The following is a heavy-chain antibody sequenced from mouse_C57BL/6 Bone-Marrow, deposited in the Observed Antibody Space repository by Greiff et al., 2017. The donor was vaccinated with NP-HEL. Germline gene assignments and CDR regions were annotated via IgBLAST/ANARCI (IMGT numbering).Heavy chain of an antibody. Sequence: VQLQQPGAELVKPGASVKMSCKASGYTFTSYWITWVKQRPGQGLEWIGDIYPGSGSTNYNEKFKSKATLTVDTSSSTAYMQLSSLTSEDSAVYYCARWGRPRTWFAYWGQGTLVTVSA. CDR1: GYTFTSYW. CDR2: IYPGSGST. CDR3: ARWGRPRTWFAY. J-gene: IGHJ3*01. V-gene: IGHV1-55*01.